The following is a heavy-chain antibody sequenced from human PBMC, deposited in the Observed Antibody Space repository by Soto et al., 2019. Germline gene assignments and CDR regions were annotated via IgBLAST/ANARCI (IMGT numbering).Heavy chain of an antibody. J-gene: IGHJ5*02. CDR3: ARHNRNYLDWFDP. Sequence: SETLSLTCTVSGGSISSYYWSWIRQPPGKGLEWTGYIYYSGSTNYNPSLKSRVTISVDTSKNQFSLKLSSVTAADTAVYYCARHNRNYLDWFDPWGQGTLVTVSS. CDR1: GGSISSYY. CDR2: IYYSGST. V-gene: IGHV4-59*08. D-gene: IGHD1-7*01.